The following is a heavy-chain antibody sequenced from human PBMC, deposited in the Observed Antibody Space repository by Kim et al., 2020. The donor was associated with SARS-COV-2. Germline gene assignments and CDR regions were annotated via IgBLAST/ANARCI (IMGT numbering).Heavy chain of an antibody. CDR1: GYPFISYG. Sequence: ASVKVSCKASGYPFISYGITWVRQAPGQGLEWMGWINVYNSNTNYAQKFQGRVTMTTDTSTSTAYMELRSLRSDDTAVYYCARGGYAQGGGRWLDPWGQGTQVTVSS. CDR2: INVYNSNT. J-gene: IGHJ5*02. V-gene: IGHV1-18*01. CDR3: ARGGYAQGGGRWLDP. D-gene: IGHD2-2*01.